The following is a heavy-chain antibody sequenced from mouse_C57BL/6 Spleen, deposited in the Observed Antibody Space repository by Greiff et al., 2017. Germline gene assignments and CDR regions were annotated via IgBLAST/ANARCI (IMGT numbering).Heavy chain of an antibody. CDR2: ISSGGDYI. V-gene: IGHV5-9-1*02. D-gene: IGHD3-3*01. CDR1: AFTFSSYA. CDR3: TREGTYYAMDY. Sequence: EVHLVESGEGLVKPGGSLKLSCAASAFTFSSYAMSWVRQTPEKRLEWVAYISSGGDYIYYADTVKGRFTISRDNARNTLYLQMSSLKSEDTAMYYCTREGTYYAMDYWGQGTSVTVSS. J-gene: IGHJ4*01.